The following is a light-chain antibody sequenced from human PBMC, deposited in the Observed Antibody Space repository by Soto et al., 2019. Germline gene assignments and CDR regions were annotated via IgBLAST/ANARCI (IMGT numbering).Light chain of an antibody. V-gene: IGKV3-20*01. CDR2: AAS. CDR3: QQYGGLPRT. Sequence: EVVLTQSPGTLSLSPGGRATLSCRASQSVGSNYLAWYQQKLGQAPRLLIFAASSRATGIPDRFSGSGSGTDFTLTISRLEPEDFAVYYCQQYGGLPRTFGQGTKVEI. CDR1: QSVGSNY. J-gene: IGKJ1*01.